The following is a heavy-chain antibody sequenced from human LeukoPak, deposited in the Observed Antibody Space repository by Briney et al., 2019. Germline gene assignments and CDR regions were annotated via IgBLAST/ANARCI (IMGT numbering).Heavy chain of an antibody. Sequence: GGSLRLSCAASGFTFDDYTMHWVRQPPGKGLEWVSLVSWDGGSTYYADSVKGRFTISRDNSKNSLYLQMNSLRTEDTALYYCARSPGLNNHDRSGYTYFDYWGQGTLVTVSS. D-gene: IGHD3-22*01. V-gene: IGHV3-43*01. CDR1: GFTFDDYT. J-gene: IGHJ4*02. CDR3: ARSPGLNNHDRSGYTYFDY. CDR2: VSWDGGST.